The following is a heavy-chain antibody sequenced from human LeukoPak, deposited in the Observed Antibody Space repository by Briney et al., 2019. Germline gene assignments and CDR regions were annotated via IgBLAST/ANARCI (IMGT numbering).Heavy chain of an antibody. CDR2: FDPEDGET. CDR3: ATLGIGSSGWYLLGY. J-gene: IGHJ4*02. CDR1: GYTLTELS. Sequence: ASVKVSCKVSGYTLTELSMHWVRQAPGKGLEWMGGFDPEDGETIYAQKFQGRVTMTEDTSTDTAYMELSSLRSEDTAVYYCATLGIGSSGWYLLGYWGQGTLVTVSS. D-gene: IGHD6-19*01. V-gene: IGHV1-24*01.